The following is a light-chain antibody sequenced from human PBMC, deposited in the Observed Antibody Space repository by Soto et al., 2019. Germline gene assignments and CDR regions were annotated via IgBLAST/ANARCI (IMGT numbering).Light chain of an antibody. J-gene: IGKJ1*01. CDR1: QSVSSY. V-gene: IGKV3-11*01. CDR3: QQHSHWPPWT. Sequence: EIVLTQSPATLSLSPGERATLSCRASQSVSSYLAWYQQKPGQAPRLLFYDASNRATGIPARFSGSGSGTDFTLTISNLEPEDFAVYYCQQHSHWPPWTFGQGTKVDIK. CDR2: DAS.